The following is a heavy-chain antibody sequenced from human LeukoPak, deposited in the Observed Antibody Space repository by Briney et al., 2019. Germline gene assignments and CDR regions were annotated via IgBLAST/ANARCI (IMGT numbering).Heavy chain of an antibody. J-gene: IGHJ4*02. CDR2: IYYSGST. Sequence: PSETLSLTCTVSGGSISSSSYYWGWIRQPPGKGLEWIGSIYYSGSTYYNPSLKSRVTISVDTSKNQSSLKLSSVTAADTAVYYCASGGPRGRKEWSKRGTLDYWGQGTLVTVSS. D-gene: IGHD3-3*01. V-gene: IGHV4-39*01. CDR1: GGSISSSSYY. CDR3: ASGGPRGRKEWSKRGTLDY.